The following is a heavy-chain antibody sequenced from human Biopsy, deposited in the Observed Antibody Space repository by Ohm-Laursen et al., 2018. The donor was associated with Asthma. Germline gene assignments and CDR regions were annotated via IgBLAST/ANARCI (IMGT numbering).Heavy chain of an antibody. CDR2: IYWIDDK. CDR1: GFSLKIGAVG. V-gene: IGHV2-5*01. D-gene: IGHD3-9*01. J-gene: IGHJ4*01. CDR3: ARGVRSFDLFIGFSLSYFDH. Sequence: TQTLTLTSTFSGFSLKIGAVGVGWIRQPPGKAPECLAVIYWIDDKYYSPSLRNRLTVSKDTSRNRVVLAMTNMEPRDTATYFCARGVRSFDLFIGFSLSYFDHWGPGHQVSVSS.